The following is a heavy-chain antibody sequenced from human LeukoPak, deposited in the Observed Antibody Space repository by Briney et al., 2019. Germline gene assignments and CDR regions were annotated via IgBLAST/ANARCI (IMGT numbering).Heavy chain of an antibody. J-gene: IGHJ4*02. D-gene: IGHD3-22*01. CDR3: ARVVGDGYSDC. CDR1: GGSINTYH. V-gene: IGHV4-59*01. Sequence: PSETLSLTCTASGGSINTYHWSWIRQPPGKGLEWIGYTHYSANINYNPSLKSRVTISIDTSKNQFSLKLSSVTAADTAVYYCARVVGDGYSDCWGQGTLVTVSS. CDR2: THYSANI.